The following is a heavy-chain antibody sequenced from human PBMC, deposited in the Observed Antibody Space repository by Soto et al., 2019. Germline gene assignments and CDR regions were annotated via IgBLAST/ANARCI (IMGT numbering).Heavy chain of an antibody. J-gene: IGHJ4*02. V-gene: IGHV3-64D*06. Sequence: EVQLVESGGGLVQPGGSLRLSCSASGFTFSSYAMHWVRQAPGKGLEYVSAISSNGGSTYYADSVKGRFTISRDNSKNTLYLQMSSLRAEDTAVYYCVKGPEERLWFGELFVDYWGQGTLVTVSS. CDR2: ISSNGGST. D-gene: IGHD3-10*01. CDR1: GFTFSSYA. CDR3: VKGPEERLWFGELFVDY.